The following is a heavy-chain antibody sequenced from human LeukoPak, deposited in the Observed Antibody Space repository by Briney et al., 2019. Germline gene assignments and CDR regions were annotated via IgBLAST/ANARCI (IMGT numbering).Heavy chain of an antibody. CDR2: IYYSGST. D-gene: IGHD3-10*02. CDR3: ARANVLAGGAFDI. Sequence: SETLSLTGTVSGGSISSGDYYWSWIRLPPGKGLEWIGYIYYSGSTYYNPSLKSRVTISVDTSKNQFSLKLSSVTAADTAVYYCARANVLAGGAFDIWGQGTMVTVSS. CDR1: GGSISSGDYY. J-gene: IGHJ3*02. V-gene: IGHV4-30-4*08.